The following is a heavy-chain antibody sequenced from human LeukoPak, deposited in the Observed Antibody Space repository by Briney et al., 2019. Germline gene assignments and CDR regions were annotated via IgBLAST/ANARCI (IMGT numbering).Heavy chain of an antibody. CDR3: ATWPYGSGSYGGIDY. V-gene: IGHV1-8*03. D-gene: IGHD3-10*01. Sequence: GASVKVSCKASGYTFTSYDINWVRQATGQGLEWMGWMNPNSGNTGYAQKFQGRVTITRNTSISTAYMELSSLRAEDTAFYHCATWPYGSGSYGGIDYWGQGTLVTVSS. J-gene: IGHJ4*02. CDR2: MNPNSGNT. CDR1: GYTFTSYD.